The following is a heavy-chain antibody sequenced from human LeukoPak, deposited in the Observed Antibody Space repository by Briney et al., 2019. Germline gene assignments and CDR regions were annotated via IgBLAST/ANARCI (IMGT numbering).Heavy chain of an antibody. V-gene: IGHV3-21*01. CDR2: ISSSSSYI. CDR1: GFTFSSYS. D-gene: IGHD2-15*01. J-gene: IGHJ5*02. CDR3: AIDVGYTSPKWFDP. Sequence: GGSRRLSCAASGFTFSSYSMNWVRQAPGKGLEWVSSISSSSSYIYYADSVKGRFTISRDNAKNSLYLQMNSLRAEDTAVYYCAIDVGYTSPKWFDPWGQGTLVTVSS.